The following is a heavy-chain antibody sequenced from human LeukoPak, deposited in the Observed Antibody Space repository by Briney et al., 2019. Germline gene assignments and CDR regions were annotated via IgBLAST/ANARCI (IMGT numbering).Heavy chain of an antibody. D-gene: IGHD3-3*01. CDR1: GFTFSSYS. V-gene: IGHV3-21*01. J-gene: IGHJ4*02. CDR2: ISSGSIYI. Sequence: GGSLRLSCAASGFTFSSYSMNWVRQAPGKGLEWVSSISSGSIYIYYADSVKGRFTISRDNANKSLYLQMNSLRAEDTAVYYCARDRNTDFWSGYYTNYFDYWGQGTLVTVSS. CDR3: ARDRNTDFWSGYYTNYFDY.